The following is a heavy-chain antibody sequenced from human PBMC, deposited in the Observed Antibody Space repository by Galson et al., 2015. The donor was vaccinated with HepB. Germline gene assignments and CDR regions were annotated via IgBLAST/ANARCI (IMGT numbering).Heavy chain of an antibody. J-gene: IGHJ6*03. CDR3: AKDVVTAAMFYYYYMDV. CDR2: ISYEGTNK. V-gene: IGHV3-30*18. D-gene: IGHD2-2*01. Sequence: SLRLSCAASGFTFSSYTMNWVRQAPGKGLEWVAVISYEGTNKYYADSVKGRFTISRDNSKNTLYLQMNSLRAEDTAVYYCAKDVVTAAMFYYYYMDVWGKGTTVIVSS. CDR1: GFTFSSYT.